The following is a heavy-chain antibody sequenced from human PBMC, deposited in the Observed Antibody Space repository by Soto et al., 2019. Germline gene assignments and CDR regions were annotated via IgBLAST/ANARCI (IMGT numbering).Heavy chain of an antibody. V-gene: IGHV3-23*01. CDR3: ARDRGYCISTSCYAHYYYGMDV. CDR1: GFIFSTYV. J-gene: IGHJ6*02. D-gene: IGHD2-2*01. Sequence: PGGSLRLSCAASGFIFSTYVITWVRQAPGKGLEWVSSVSVSGGITYYADSVKGRFTISRDNSKNTLYLQMNSLRAEDTAVYYCARDRGYCISTSCYAHYYYGMDVWGQGTTVTVSS. CDR2: VSVSGGIT.